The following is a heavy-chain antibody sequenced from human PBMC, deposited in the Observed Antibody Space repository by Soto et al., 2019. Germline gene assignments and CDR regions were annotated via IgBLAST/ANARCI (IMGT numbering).Heavy chain of an antibody. CDR2: IYPGDSET. D-gene: IGHD2-21*02. J-gene: IGHJ6*02. CDR1: GYSFTSYH. Sequence: EVQLVQSGAEVKKPGESLKISCKGSGYSFTSYHIVWVRQMPGKGLEWMGIIYPGDSETRYSPSLQGQVTTSADKSTTTDYLPWSSLKASDTAMYYCARRSYCDGDCTRRPYDYYGMDVWGQGTTVTVSS. CDR3: ARRSYCDGDCTRRPYDYYGMDV. V-gene: IGHV5-51*01.